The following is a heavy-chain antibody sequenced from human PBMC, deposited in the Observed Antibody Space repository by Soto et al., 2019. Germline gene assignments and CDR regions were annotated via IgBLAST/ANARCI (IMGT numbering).Heavy chain of an antibody. CDR2: INHSGST. CDR3: ARVSASPTIFGVVIHYYGMDV. V-gene: IGHV4-34*01. Sequence: QVQLQQWGAGLLKPSETLSLTCAVYGGSFSGYYWSWIRQPPGKGLEWIGEINHSGSTNYNPSLKSRVTISVDTYKNQFSLKLSSVTAADTAVYYCARVSASPTIFGVVIHYYGMDVWGQGTTVTVSS. D-gene: IGHD3-3*01. CDR1: GGSFSGYY. J-gene: IGHJ6*02.